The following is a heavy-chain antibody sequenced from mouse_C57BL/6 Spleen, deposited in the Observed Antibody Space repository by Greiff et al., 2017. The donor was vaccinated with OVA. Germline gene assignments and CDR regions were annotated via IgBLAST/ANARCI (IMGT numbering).Heavy chain of an antibody. CDR2: IWGVGST. V-gene: IGHV2-6*01. CDR1: GFSLTSYG. Sequence: VHLVESGPGLVAPSQSLSITCTVSGFSLTSYGVDWVRQSPGKGLEWLGVIWGVGSTNYNSALKSRLSISKDNSKSQVFLKMNSLQTDDTAMYYCASEDSSGGFAYWGQGTLVTVSA. J-gene: IGHJ3*01. CDR3: ASEDSSGGFAY. D-gene: IGHD3-2*02.